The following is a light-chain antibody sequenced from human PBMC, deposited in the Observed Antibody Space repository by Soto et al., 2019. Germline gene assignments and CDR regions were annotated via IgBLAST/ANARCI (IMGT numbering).Light chain of an antibody. CDR2: GAS. J-gene: IGKJ4*01. Sequence: EIVLTQSPATLSVSPGERATPSCRASQSVSSNLAWYQQKPGQAPRLLMFGASTRATNIPARFSGSGSGTEFTLTISSLQSEDFAVYYCQQYFNWPPLTFGGGTKVEIK. CDR3: QQYFNWPPLT. V-gene: IGKV3-15*01. CDR1: QSVSSN.